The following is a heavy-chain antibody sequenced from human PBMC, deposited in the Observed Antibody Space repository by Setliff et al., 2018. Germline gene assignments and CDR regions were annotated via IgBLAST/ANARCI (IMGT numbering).Heavy chain of an antibody. CDR2: INPNNGGT. J-gene: IGHJ5*02. CDR3: VREGLSFGPGCCPNWLDP. Sequence: ASVKVSCKASGYTFTDHYLYWVRQAPGQGLECVGRINPNNGGTNYAQKFQGRVTLTRDTSITTVYMELSTLTSDDTAVYYCVREGLSFGPGCCPNWLDPWGQGTLVTVS. CDR1: GYTFTDHY. V-gene: IGHV1-2*06. D-gene: IGHD3-3*01.